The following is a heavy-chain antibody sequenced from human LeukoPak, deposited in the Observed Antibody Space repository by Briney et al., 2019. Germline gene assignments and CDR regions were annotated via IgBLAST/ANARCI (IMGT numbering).Heavy chain of an antibody. D-gene: IGHD1-26*01. CDR3: ARDGIVGAIDAFDI. CDR1: GGTFSSYA. Sequence: GASVKVSYKASGGTFSSYAISWVRQTPGQGLEWMGGIIPIFGTANYAQKFQGRVTITADESTSTAYMELSSLRSEDTAVYYCARDGIVGAIDAFDIWGQGTMVTVSS. J-gene: IGHJ3*02. CDR2: IIPIFGTA. V-gene: IGHV1-69*13.